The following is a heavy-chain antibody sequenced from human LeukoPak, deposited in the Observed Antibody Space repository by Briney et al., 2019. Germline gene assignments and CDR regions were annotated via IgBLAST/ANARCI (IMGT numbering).Heavy chain of an antibody. CDR1: GYTFTGYY. D-gene: IGHD5-12*01. V-gene: IGHV1-46*01. CDR2: INPSGGST. CDR3: ARDIYLGGYAFDI. Sequence: ASVKVSCKASGYTFTGYYMHWVRQAPGQGLEWMGIINPSGGSTSYAQKFQGRVTMTRDMSTSTVYMELSSLRSEDTAVYYCARDIYLGGYAFDIWGQGAMVTVSS. J-gene: IGHJ3*02.